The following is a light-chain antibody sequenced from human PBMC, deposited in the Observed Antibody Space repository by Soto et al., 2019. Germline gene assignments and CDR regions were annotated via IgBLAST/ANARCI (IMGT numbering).Light chain of an antibody. V-gene: IGKV1-5*03. J-gene: IGKJ1*01. CDR3: QHYNSYSEA. CDR2: KAS. CDR1: QTISSW. Sequence: DIQMTHSPSTLSGSVGDIVTITCGASQTISSWLAWYQQKPGKAPKLLIYKASTLKSGVPSRFSGSGSGTEFTPTISSLQPDDFATYYCQHYNSYSEAFGQGTKVDIK.